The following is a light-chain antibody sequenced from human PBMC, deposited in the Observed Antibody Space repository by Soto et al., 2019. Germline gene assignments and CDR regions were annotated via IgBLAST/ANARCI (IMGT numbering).Light chain of an antibody. CDR3: SSYVGSNNFPYV. Sequence: QSVLTQPPSASGSPGQSVTISCTGTSSDVGGYNYVSWYQHHPGKAPKLIIYEVDERPSGVPDRFSGSKSGNTASLTVSGLQAEDEAVYYCSSYVGSNNFPYVFGTGTKLTVL. CDR1: SSDVGGYNY. J-gene: IGLJ1*01. CDR2: EVD. V-gene: IGLV2-8*01.